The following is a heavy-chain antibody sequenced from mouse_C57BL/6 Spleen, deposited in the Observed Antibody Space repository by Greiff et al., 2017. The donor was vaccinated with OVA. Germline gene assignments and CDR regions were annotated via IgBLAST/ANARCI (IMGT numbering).Heavy chain of an antibody. CDR1: GYTFTSYW. V-gene: IGHV1-69*01. J-gene: IGHJ4*01. D-gene: IGHD1-1*02. CDR2: IDPSDSYT. CDR3: ARCGGPPYYYAMDY. Sequence: QVQLQQPGAELVMPGASVTLSCKASGYTFTSYWMHWVKQRPGQGLEWIGEIDPSDSYTNYNQKFKGKSTLTVDKSSSTAYMQLSSLTSEDSAVYYCARCGGPPYYYAMDYWGQGTSVTVSS.